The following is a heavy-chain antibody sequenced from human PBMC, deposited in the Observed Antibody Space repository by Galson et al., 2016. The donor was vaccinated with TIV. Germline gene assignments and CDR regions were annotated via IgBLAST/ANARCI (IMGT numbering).Heavy chain of an antibody. Sequence: SLRLSCAASGFTFSNFGMHWVRQAPGKGLEWVTFIYFDGSNKYYLDSVKGRFTISRDNSKNTLHLQMNSLRAEDTAVYYCVRDAGEIVLRGEMGYNRAMDVWGRGTTVTVSS. CDR1: GFTFSNFG. J-gene: IGHJ6*02. D-gene: IGHD2-8*01. CDR2: IYFDGSNK. V-gene: IGHV3-30*12. CDR3: VRDAGEIVLRGEMGYNRAMDV.